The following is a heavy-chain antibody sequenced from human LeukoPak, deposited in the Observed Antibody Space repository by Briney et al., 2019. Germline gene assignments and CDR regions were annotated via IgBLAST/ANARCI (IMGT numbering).Heavy chain of an antibody. CDR3: AKDLWFGALDGVVADL. CDR1: GFTFSSYA. J-gene: IGHJ5*02. V-gene: IGHV3-30*01. D-gene: IGHD3-10*01. CDR2: ISYEGSNK. Sequence: PGRSLRLSCAASGFTFSSYAMHWVRQAPGKGLEWVAFISYEGSNKHYADSVKGRFTVSRDKSKNTVYLKMDSLKTEDTAVYFCAKDLWFGALDGVVADLWGQGTLVIVSS.